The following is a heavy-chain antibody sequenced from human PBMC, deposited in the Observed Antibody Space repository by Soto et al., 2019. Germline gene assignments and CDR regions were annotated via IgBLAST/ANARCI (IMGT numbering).Heavy chain of an antibody. CDR1: GFTFSSDG. CDR2: LWYDGSTK. J-gene: IGHJ5*02. D-gene: IGHD5-18*01. CDR3: ARDQFGGYNYGAPAA. V-gene: IGHV3-33*01. Sequence: QVQLVESGGGVVQPGRSLRLACAASGFTFSSDGMHWVRQAPGKGLEWVAVLWYDGSTKYYADSVQCRFTTSRETSKNALYLQMNSLRAEDTSVYYCARDQFGGYNYGAPAAWGQGTLVTVSS.